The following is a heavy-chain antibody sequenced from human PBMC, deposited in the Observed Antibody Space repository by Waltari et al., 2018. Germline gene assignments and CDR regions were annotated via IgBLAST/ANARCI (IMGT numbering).Heavy chain of an antibody. CDR1: GGSISSYY. CDR3: ARDGCSSTSCYGYFDL. D-gene: IGHD2-2*01. CDR2: IYYSGST. V-gene: IGHV4-59*01. J-gene: IGHJ2*01. Sequence: QVQLQESGPGLVKPSENLSLTCTVSGGSISSYYWSWIRQPPGKGLEWIGYIYYSGSTNYNPYLKSRVTISVDTSKNQFSLKLSSVTAADTAVYYCARDGCSSTSCYGYFDLWGRGTLVTVSS.